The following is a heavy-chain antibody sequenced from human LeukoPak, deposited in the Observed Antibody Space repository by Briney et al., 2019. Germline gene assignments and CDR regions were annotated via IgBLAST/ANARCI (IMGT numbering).Heavy chain of an antibody. Sequence: GSLRLSCAASGFTFSSQAMSWVRQAPGKGLEWVLSISGTGGGTYYADSVKGRYTISRDNSKNTVYVQINSLRAEDTAVYYCAKTLTGSTYYDFWSGFDHWGQGTLVTVSS. V-gene: IGHV3-23*01. D-gene: IGHD3-3*01. J-gene: IGHJ4*02. CDR3: AKTLTGSTYYDFWSGFDH. CDR2: ISGTGGGT. CDR1: GFTFSSQA.